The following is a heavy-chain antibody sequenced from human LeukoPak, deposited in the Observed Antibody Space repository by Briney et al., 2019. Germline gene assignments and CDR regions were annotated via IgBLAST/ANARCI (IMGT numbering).Heavy chain of an antibody. Sequence: TGGSLRLSCAASGFSFSGYGMHWVRQVPGKGLEWVAFIRYDGITKFYTDSVKGRFAISRDNSRNTLSLQMNSLRTEDTAVYYCAALHTGTLVDYWGQGTLVTVSS. J-gene: IGHJ4*02. CDR2: IRYDGITK. V-gene: IGHV3-30*02. CDR3: AALHTGTLVDY. CDR1: GFSFSGYG. D-gene: IGHD1-7*01.